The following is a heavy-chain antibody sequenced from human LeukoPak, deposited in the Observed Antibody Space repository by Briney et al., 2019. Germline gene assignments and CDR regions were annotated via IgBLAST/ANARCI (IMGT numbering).Heavy chain of an antibody. CDR3: ARGRIAVAGPYYFDY. CDR1: GFTFSSYA. J-gene: IGHJ4*02. CDR2: ISYDGSNK. V-gene: IGHV3-30-3*01. Sequence: GGSLRLSCAASGFTFSSYAMHWVRQAPGKGLEWVAVISYDGSNKYYADSVKGRFTISRDNAKNSLYLQMNSLGAEDTALYFCARGRIAVAGPYYFDYWGQGTLVTVSS. D-gene: IGHD6-19*01.